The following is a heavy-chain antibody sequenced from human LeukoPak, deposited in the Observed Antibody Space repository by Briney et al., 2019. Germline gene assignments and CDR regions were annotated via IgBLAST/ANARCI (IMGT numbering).Heavy chain of an antibody. V-gene: IGHV4-59*08. CDR3: ARHYYDSSGYYYSSKNYFDS. D-gene: IGHD3-22*01. Sequence: SETLSLTCTVSGDSIRSYYWSWIRQAPGKGLAWIGYIYFTGSTNYNPSLKGRVTIAADTSENQFSLKLSSVTAADTAVYYCARHYYDSSGYYYSSKNYFDSWGQGSLVTVSS. CDR1: GDSIRSYY. CDR2: IYFTGST. J-gene: IGHJ4*02.